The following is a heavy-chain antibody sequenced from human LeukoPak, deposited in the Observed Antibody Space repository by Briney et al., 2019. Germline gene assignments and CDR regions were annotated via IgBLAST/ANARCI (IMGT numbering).Heavy chain of an antibody. J-gene: IGHJ5*02. CDR2: ILYEGSNK. CDR1: GFIFSSYA. D-gene: IGHD6-13*01. V-gene: IGHV3-30*04. CDR3: ARGPRRSGEQQLHDNWFDP. Sequence: GGSMRLSCAASGFIFSSYAMHWVRQAPGKGMEWVAAILYEGSNKYYADSAKGRFPISRDNSKNTLYLQMNSLRAEDTAVHYCARGPRRSGEQQLHDNWFDPGGKGTRVTVSS.